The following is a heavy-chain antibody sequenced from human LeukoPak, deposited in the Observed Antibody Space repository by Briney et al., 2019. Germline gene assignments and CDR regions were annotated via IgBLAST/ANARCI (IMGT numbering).Heavy chain of an antibody. CDR1: GFTFSNYA. CDR3: AKIGIYYDSTGYFGYFEH. Sequence: GGSLRLSCAASGFTFSNYAMHWVRQAPGKGLEWVAFIRDDARNKNYADSVKGRFTISRDNSKNTLYLEMNSLRADDTAVYYCAKIGIYYDSTGYFGYFEHWGQGTLVTVSS. CDR2: IRDDARNK. V-gene: IGHV3-30*02. D-gene: IGHD3-22*01. J-gene: IGHJ4*02.